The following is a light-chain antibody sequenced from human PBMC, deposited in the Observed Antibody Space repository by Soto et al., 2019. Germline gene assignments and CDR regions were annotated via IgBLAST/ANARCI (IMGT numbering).Light chain of an antibody. J-gene: IGKJ1*01. Sequence: DIQMTQSPSTLSASVGDRVTITCRASQSISNWLAWYQQKPGKAPTLLIYDVSRLESGVPSRFSGSGSGTEFTLTINSLQPDDFATYYCQQYNTFWTFGPGSKVDIK. CDR3: QQYNTFWT. CDR2: DVS. V-gene: IGKV1-5*01. CDR1: QSISNW.